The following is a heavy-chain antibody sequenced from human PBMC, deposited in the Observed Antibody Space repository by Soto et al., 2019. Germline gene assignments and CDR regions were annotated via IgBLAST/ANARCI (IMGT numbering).Heavy chain of an antibody. CDR3: ARDQRWELLNWYFDL. J-gene: IGHJ2*01. V-gene: IGHV3-33*01. D-gene: IGHD1-26*01. CDR1: GFTFSSYG. Sequence: QVQLVESGGGVVQPGRSLRLSCAASGFTFSSYGMHWVRQAPGKGLERVAVIWYDGSNKYYADSVKGRFTISRDNSKNTLYLQMNSLRAEDTAVYYCARDQRWELLNWYFDLWGRGTLVTVSS. CDR2: IWYDGSNK.